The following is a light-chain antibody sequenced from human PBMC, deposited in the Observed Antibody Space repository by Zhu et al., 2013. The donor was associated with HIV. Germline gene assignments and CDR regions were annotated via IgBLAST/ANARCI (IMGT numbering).Light chain of an antibody. J-gene: IGKJ2*04. CDR3: QQYNSYPCS. CDR2: LAS. CDR1: QDIRNH. V-gene: IGKV1-17*01. Sequence: DIQMTQSPSSLSASVGDRVTITCRASQDIRNHLGWYQQRPGKAPRRLIYLASTLQSGVPSRFSGSGSGTDFTLTISSLQPDDFATYYCQQYNSYPCSFGQGTKLEIK.